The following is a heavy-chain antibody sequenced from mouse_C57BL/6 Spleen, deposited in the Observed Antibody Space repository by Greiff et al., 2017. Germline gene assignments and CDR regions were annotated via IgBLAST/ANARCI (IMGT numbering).Heavy chain of an antibody. CDR3: AREITTVVADY. Sequence: QVQLKQSGAELVRPGASVTLSCKASGYTFTDYEMHWVKQTPVHGLEWIGAISPETGGTAYNQKFKGKATLTADKSSSTAYMQLSSLTSEESEVYVCAREITTVVADYWGQGTTLTVSS. CDR2: ISPETGGT. CDR1: GYTFTDYE. J-gene: IGHJ2*01. V-gene: IGHV1-15*01. D-gene: IGHD1-1*01.